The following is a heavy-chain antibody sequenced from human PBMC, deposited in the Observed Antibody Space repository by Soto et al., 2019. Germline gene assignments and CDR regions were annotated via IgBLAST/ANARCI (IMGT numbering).Heavy chain of an antibody. CDR3: ARVSEFGDFDY. V-gene: IGHV4-61*01. CDR1: GGSVSSGSYY. J-gene: IGHJ4*02. D-gene: IGHD3-10*01. CDR2: IYYSGST. Sequence: SETLSLTCTGSGGSVSSGSYYWSWIRQPPGKGLEWIGYIYYSGSTNYNPSLKSRVTISVDTSKNQFSLKLSSVTAADTAVYYCARVSEFGDFDYWGQGTLVTAPQ.